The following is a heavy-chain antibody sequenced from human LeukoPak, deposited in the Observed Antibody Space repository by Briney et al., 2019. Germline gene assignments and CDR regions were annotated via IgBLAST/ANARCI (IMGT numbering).Heavy chain of an antibody. Sequence: PGGTLRLSCAASGFTFNHYGMSWVRQAPGKGLEWVSVISGSGGTTYYADSVKGRFTISRDNSKNTLYLQMNSLRADDTAVYYCARDSSMLRGPLVIYYFDFWGQGTLVTVSS. CDR2: ISGSGGTT. CDR3: ARDSSMLRGPLVIYYFDF. CDR1: GFTFNHYG. J-gene: IGHJ4*02. V-gene: IGHV3-23*01. D-gene: IGHD3-10*01.